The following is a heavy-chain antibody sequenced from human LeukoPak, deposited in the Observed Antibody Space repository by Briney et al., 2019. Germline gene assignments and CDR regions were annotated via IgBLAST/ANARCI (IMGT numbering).Heavy chain of an antibody. CDR2: IKQDGSEK. D-gene: IGHD3-10*01. CDR1: GFTFSSYW. J-gene: IGHJ6*03. V-gene: IGHV3-7*01. CDR3: ARGINMVRGVSLYYYYMDV. Sequence: GGSLRLSCAASGFTFSSYWMSWVRQAPGKGLEWVANIKQDGSEKYYVDSVKGRFTISRDNAKNSLYLQMNSLRAEDTAVYYCARGINMVRGVSLYYYYMDVWGKGTTVTVSS.